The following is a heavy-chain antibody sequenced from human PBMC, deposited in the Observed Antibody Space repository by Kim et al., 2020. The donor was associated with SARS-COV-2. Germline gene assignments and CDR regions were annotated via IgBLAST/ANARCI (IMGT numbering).Heavy chain of an antibody. D-gene: IGHD3-3*01. CDR3: ARLLRITIFGVVIYGSRDDAFDI. V-gene: IGHV1-18*04. CDR1: GYTFTSYG. CDR2: ISAYNGNT. Sequence: ASVKVSCKASGYTFTSYGISWVRQAPGQGLEWMGWISAYNGNTNYAQKLQGRVTMTTDTSTSTAYMELRSLRSDDTAAYYCARLLRITIFGVVIYGSRDDAFDIWGQGTMVTVSS. J-gene: IGHJ3*02.